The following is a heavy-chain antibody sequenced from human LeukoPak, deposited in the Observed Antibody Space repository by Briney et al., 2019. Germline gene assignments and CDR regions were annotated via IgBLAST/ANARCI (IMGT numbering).Heavy chain of an antibody. CDR1: GFTFSSYW. CDR3: AKKMTTVPWGAFDI. V-gene: IGHV3-7*01. Sequence: GGSLRLSCAASGFTFSSYWMSWVRQAPGKGLEWVANIKQDGSEKYYVDSVKGRFTISRDNAKNSLYLQMNSLRAEDTAVYYCAKKMTTVPWGAFDIWGQGTMVTVSS. CDR2: IKQDGSEK. J-gene: IGHJ3*02. D-gene: IGHD4-17*01.